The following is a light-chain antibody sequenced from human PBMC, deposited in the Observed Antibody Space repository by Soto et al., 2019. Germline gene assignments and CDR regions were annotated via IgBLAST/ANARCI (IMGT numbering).Light chain of an antibody. CDR2: GVF. CDR3: QHYDGSPRT. Sequence: ENVLTQSPGTVSLSPGERATLSCRASQGVISNHLAWYQQKPGQAPRLLIYGVFNRATGIPDRFSGSGSGTDFTLTITRLEPEHSAVYFCQHYDGSPRTFGQGTKLEIK. J-gene: IGKJ2*01. CDR1: QGVISNH. V-gene: IGKV3-20*01.